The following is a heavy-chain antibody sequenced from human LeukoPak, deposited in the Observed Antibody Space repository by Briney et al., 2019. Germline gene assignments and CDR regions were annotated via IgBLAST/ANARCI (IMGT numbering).Heavy chain of an antibody. Sequence: GGSLRLSCAASGFTFSSYAMSWVRQAPGKGLEWVSAISGSGGSTYYADSVKGRFTISRDNSKNTLYLQMNSLRAEDTAVYYCAKDTFLWFGELYGDAFDIWSQGTMVTVSS. CDR3: AKDTFLWFGELYGDAFDI. CDR1: GFTFSSYA. D-gene: IGHD3-10*01. CDR2: ISGSGGST. J-gene: IGHJ3*02. V-gene: IGHV3-23*01.